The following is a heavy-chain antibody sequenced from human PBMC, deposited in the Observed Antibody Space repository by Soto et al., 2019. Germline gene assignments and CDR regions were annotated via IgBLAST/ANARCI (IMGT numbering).Heavy chain of an antibody. Sequence: ASVKVSCKASGYDFTAYDINWVRQASGQGLEWMGWMNPINGATGSARRFQGRVSMTRNTATGTAYLELTSLRSDDSAVHYCGRGPSPRAPAGGTPYYYAMEVWGQGTRGTVSS. CDR3: GRGPSPRAPAGGTPYYYAMEV. J-gene: IGHJ6*02. V-gene: IGHV1-8*02. D-gene: IGHD6-13*01. CDR1: GYDFTAYD. CDR2: MNPINGAT.